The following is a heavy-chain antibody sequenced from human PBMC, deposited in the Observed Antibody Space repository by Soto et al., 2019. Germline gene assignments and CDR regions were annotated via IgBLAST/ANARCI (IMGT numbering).Heavy chain of an antibody. CDR3: VHRRSKGDFDL. CDR2: IYWDDDK. Sequence: QITLKESGPTLVKPTQTLMLTCTFSGFSLSTTGMGVGWIRQPPGKALEWLTLIYWDDDKHYSPSLKSRLSITKGTSKNHVVFTMTNMDPVDTATYYCVHRRSKGDFDLWGRGTLVTVSS. J-gene: IGHJ2*01. CDR1: GFSLSTTGMG. V-gene: IGHV2-5*02.